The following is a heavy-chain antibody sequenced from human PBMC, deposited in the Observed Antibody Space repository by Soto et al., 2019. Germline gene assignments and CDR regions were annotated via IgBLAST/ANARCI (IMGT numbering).Heavy chain of an antibody. J-gene: IGHJ6*03. CDR2: INHSGST. Sequence: SETLSLTCAVYGGSFSGYYWSWIRQPPGKGLEWIGEINHSGSTNYNPSLKSRVTISVDTSKNQFSLKLSSVTAADTAVYYCARGTHFGGVIRPGGHYYDMDVWGKGTTVTVAS. D-gene: IGHD3-3*01. CDR1: GGSFSGYY. V-gene: IGHV4-34*01. CDR3: ARGTHFGGVIRPGGHYYDMDV.